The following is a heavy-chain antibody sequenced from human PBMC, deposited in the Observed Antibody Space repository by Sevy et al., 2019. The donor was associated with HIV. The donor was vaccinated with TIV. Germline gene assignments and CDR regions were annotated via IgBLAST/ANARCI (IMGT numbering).Heavy chain of an antibody. Sequence: GESLKISCAASGFTFSNYWMSWVRQAPGKGLEWVAFIRNDGSTKYYADSVRGRFTASRDNSKNTLYLQMNSLRPEDTAVYYCVKGPHPAVTTSYALDVWGQGTTVTVSS. D-gene: IGHD4-17*01. V-gene: IGHV3-30*02. CDR1: GFTFSNYW. CDR2: IRNDGSTK. J-gene: IGHJ6*02. CDR3: VKGPHPAVTTSYALDV.